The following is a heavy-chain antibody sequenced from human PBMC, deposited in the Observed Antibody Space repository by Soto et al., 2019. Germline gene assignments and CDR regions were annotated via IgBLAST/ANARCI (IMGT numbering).Heavy chain of an antibody. CDR1: GGTFSSYA. CDR2: IIPIFGTA. CDR3: ARVLRIAAAADGGFDY. D-gene: IGHD6-13*01. Sequence: QVQLVQSGAEVKKPGSSVKVSCKASGGTFSSYAISWVRQAPGQGLEWMGGIIPIFGTANYAQKFQGRVTITADESTITAYMELSSLRSEDTAVYYCARVLRIAAAADGGFDYWGQGTLVTVSS. V-gene: IGHV1-69*01. J-gene: IGHJ4*02.